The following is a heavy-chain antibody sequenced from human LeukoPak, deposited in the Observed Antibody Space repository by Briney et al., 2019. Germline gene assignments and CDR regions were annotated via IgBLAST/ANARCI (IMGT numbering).Heavy chain of an antibody. CDR1: GFTFSRYA. CDR3: AKSSAGLQTDFDY. CDR2: ISGSGGST. D-gene: IGHD5-24*01. V-gene: IGHV3-23*01. J-gene: IGHJ4*02. Sequence: GGSLRLSCAASGFTFSRYAMTWVRQAPGNGLEWVSAISGSGGSTYYADSVKGRFTISRDNSKNTLYLQMNSLRAEDTAVYYCAKSSAGLQTDFDYWGQGTLVTVSS.